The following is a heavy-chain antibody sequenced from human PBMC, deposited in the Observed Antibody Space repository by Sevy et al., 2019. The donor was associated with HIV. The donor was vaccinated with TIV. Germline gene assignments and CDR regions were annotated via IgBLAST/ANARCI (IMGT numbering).Heavy chain of an antibody. D-gene: IGHD4-17*01. V-gene: IGHV1-2*02. CDR1: GYIFTDYY. Sequence: ASVKVSCKASGYIFTDYYIHWVRQAPGQGLEWMAWINSDSGVTNYAQRFQGEVTVTRDPSLSTAYLELTNLKSNDTAIYYCARLTTQPTSDLYGLDVWGQATTVTVSS. CDR2: INSDSGVT. CDR3: ARLTTQPTSDLYGLDV. J-gene: IGHJ6*02.